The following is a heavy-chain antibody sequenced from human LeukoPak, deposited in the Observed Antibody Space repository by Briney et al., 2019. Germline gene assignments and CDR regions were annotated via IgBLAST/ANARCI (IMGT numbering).Heavy chain of an antibody. CDR3: AKDGLRLGGLSFSYFDY. Sequence: PGGSLRLSCAASGFTFSSYAMSWVRQAPGKGLEWVSAISGSGGSTYYADSAKGRFTISRDNSKNTLYLQMNSLRAEDTAVYYCAKDGLRLGGLSFSYFDYWGQGTLVTVSS. V-gene: IGHV3-23*01. D-gene: IGHD3-16*02. CDR1: GFTFSSYA. CDR2: ISGSGGST. J-gene: IGHJ4*02.